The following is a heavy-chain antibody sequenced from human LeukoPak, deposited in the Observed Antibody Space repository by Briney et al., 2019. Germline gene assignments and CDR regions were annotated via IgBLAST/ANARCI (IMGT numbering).Heavy chain of an antibody. CDR3: ARDQTQYSSGWYIPCPVDY. V-gene: IGHV1-18*01. D-gene: IGHD6-19*01. CDR2: ISAYNGNT. J-gene: IGHJ4*02. CDR1: GYTFTSYG. Sequence: GASVTVSFKASGYTFTSYGISWVRQAPGQGLEWMGWISAYNGNTNYAQKLQGRVTMTTDTSTSTAYMELRSLRSDDTAVYYCARDQTQYSSGWYIPCPVDYWGQGTLVTVSS.